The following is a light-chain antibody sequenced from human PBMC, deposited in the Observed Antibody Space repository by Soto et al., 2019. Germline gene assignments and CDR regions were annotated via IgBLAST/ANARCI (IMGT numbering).Light chain of an antibody. CDR3: EAWDDSLNARV. J-gene: IGLJ2*01. CDR2: SNN. Sequence: QSVLTQPPSASGTPGHRVTISCSGSSSNIGSNTVNWYQQRPGTAPKLLIYSNNQRPSGVPDRFSGSKSGTSASLAISGLQSEDEADYYCEAWDDSLNARVFGGGTQLTVL. V-gene: IGLV1-44*01. CDR1: SSNIGSNT.